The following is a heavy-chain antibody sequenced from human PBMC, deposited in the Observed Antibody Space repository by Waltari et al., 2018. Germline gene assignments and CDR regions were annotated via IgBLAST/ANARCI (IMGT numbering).Heavy chain of an antibody. CDR2: IYGDGTTT. J-gene: IGHJ4*02. D-gene: IGHD1-1*01. CDR1: GGSMCDCG. V-gene: IGHV3-74*01. Sequence: EIHRLESGGGVVERRGSLRRYCTGSGGSMCDCGMTWGRLTQGQGLLGVSSIYGDGTTTTYADSVKGRFTISRDNAKNTVYLDMSSLRVEDTAVYFCTRDWRHMAFDYWGQGTRVTVSS. CDR3: TRDWRHMAFDY.